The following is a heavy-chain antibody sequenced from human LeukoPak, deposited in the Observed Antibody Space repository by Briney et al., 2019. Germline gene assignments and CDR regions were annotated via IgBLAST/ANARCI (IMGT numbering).Heavy chain of an antibody. CDR2: IYYSGST. Sequence: SETLSLTCTVSGGSISSYYWSWIRQPPGKGLEWIGYIYYSGSTNYNPSLKSRVTISVDTSKNQFSLKLSSVTAADTAVYYCAREDEDWYYYDSSGPTHWYFDLWGRGTLVTVSS. D-gene: IGHD3-22*01. CDR1: GGSISSYY. J-gene: IGHJ2*01. V-gene: IGHV4-59*01. CDR3: AREDEDWYYYDSSGPTHWYFDL.